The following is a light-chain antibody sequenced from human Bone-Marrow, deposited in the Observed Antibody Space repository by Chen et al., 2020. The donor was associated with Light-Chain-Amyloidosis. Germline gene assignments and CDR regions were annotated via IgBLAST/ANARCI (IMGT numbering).Light chain of an antibody. CDR1: NSDVGNYNL. V-gene: IGLV2-23*02. CDR2: EVI. J-gene: IGLJ3*02. Sequence: QSALTQPASVSGSPGQSITISCTASNSDVGNYNLVSWYQQHPGKAPKFLIYEVIKRSSGVPDRFSGSKSGNTASLTVSGLQAEDEADYYCCSYAGDSWVFGGGTKLTVL. CDR3: CSYAGDSWV.